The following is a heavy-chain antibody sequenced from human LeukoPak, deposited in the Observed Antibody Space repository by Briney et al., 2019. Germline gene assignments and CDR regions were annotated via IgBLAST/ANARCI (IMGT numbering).Heavy chain of an antibody. CDR2: INSDGSST. D-gene: IGHD1-14*01. J-gene: IGHJ3*02. V-gene: IGHV3-74*01. CDR3: ARDPGRGPTGGAFDI. CDR1: GFTFSSYW. Sequence: GGSLRLSCAASGFTFSSYWMHWVRQAPGKGLVWVSRINSDGSSTSYADSVKGRFTISRDNAKNTLYLQMNSLRAEDTAVYYCARDPGRGPTGGAFDIWGQGTMVTVSS.